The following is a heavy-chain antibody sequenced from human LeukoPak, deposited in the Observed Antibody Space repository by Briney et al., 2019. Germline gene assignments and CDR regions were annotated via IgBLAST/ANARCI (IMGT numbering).Heavy chain of an antibody. CDR2: ISGSGGST. CDR1: GFTFSSYA. D-gene: IGHD2-2*01. CDR3: AKGRSLSCFATLDS. Sequence: GGSLRLSCAASGFTFSSYAMSWVRQAPRKGLEWVSAISGSGGSTYYADSVKGRFTISSDKSKNTLYLQMDSLRAEDTAVYYCAKGRSLSCFATLDSWGQGTLVTVSS. J-gene: IGHJ4*02. V-gene: IGHV3-23*01.